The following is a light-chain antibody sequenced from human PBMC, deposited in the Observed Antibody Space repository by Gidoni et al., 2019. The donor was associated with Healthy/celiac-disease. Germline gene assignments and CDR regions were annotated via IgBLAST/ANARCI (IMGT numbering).Light chain of an antibody. CDR3: QQYDNLPRFT. CDR1: QDISNY. J-gene: IGKJ3*01. CDR2: DAS. V-gene: IGKV1-33*01. Sequence: DIPMTQSPSSLSASVGDRVTITCQARQDISNYLNWYQQKPGKAPKLLIYDASNLETGVPSRFSGSGSGTDFTFTISSLQPEDIATYYCQQYDNLPRFTFGPGTKVDIK.